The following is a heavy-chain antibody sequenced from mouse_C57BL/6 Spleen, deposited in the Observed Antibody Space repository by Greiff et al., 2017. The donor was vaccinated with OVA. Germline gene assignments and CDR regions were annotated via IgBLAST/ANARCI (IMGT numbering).Heavy chain of an antibody. Sequence: QVQLQQPGAELVKPGASVKLSCKASGYTFTSYWMQWVKQRPGQGLEWIGEIDPSDSYTNYNQKFKGKATLTVDTSSSTAYMQLSSLTSEDSAVYYCARGRTTVVPYFDCWGQGTTLTVSS. J-gene: IGHJ2*01. CDR1: GYTFTSYW. D-gene: IGHD1-1*01. CDR3: ARGRTTVVPYFDC. V-gene: IGHV1-50*01. CDR2: IDPSDSYT.